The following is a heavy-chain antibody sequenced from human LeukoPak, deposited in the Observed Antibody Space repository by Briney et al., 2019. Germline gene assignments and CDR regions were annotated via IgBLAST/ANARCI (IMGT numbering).Heavy chain of an antibody. CDR3: ARVYGVLGSRDQQLMH. CDR1: GFMFSDYY. CDR2: ISSSGSYT. J-gene: IGHJ4*02. D-gene: IGHD6-13*01. V-gene: IGHV3-11*06. Sequence: GGSLRLSCAASGFMFSDYYMTWIRQAPGKGLEFLAFISSSGSYTNSADSVKGRFTISRDNAKNSLYLQMNSLRDEDTAVYYCARVYGVLGSRDQQLMHWGQGTLVTVSS.